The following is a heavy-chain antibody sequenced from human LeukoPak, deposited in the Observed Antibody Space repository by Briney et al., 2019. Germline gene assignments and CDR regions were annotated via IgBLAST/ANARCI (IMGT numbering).Heavy chain of an antibody. Sequence: GASVKVSCKASGYTFTSYGISWVRQAPGQGLEWMGWISAYNGNTNYAQKLQGRVTMTRDTSISTAYMELSRLRSDDTAVYYCARVPTRITMIVVATFDYWGQGALVTVSS. D-gene: IGHD3-22*01. J-gene: IGHJ4*02. V-gene: IGHV1-18*01. CDR3: ARVPTRITMIVVATFDY. CDR2: ISAYNGNT. CDR1: GYTFTSYG.